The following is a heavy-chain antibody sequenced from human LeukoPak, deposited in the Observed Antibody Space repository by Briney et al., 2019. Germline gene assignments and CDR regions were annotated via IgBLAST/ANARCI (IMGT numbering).Heavy chain of an antibody. CDR3: ARTMSGYSTSSSTGRKEYYYYGMDV. Sequence: GGSLRLSCAASGFTFSNYNMNWVRQAPGKGLEWVSYISSRGSYTYYADSVKGRFTISRDNAKNSLYLQMNSLRAEDTAVYYCARTMSGYSTSSSTGRKEYYYYGMDVWGQGTTVTVSS. V-gene: IGHV3-21*06. CDR1: GFTFSNYN. CDR2: ISSRGSYT. J-gene: IGHJ6*02. D-gene: IGHD6-6*01.